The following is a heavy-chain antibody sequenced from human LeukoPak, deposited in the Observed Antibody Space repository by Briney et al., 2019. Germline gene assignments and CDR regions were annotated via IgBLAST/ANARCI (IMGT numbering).Heavy chain of an antibody. CDR1: GYTFTSYD. CDR3: ARVSPVDYYGSGSYNY. V-gene: IGHV1-8*01. D-gene: IGHD3-10*01. Sequence: GASVKVSCKASGYTFTSYDINWVRQATGQGLEWMGWMNPNSGNTGYAQKFQGRVTMTRNTSISTAYMELSSLRSEDTAVYYCARVSPVDYYGSGSYNYWGQGTLVTVSS. CDR2: MNPNSGNT. J-gene: IGHJ4*02.